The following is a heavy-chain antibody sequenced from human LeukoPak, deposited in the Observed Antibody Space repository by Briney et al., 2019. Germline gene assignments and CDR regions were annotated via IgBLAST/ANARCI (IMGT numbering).Heavy chain of an antibody. CDR2: IKQDGSEK. V-gene: IGHV3-7*01. CDR3: ARDLTQQLVVLYYYGMDV. Sequence: GGSLRLSCAASGFTFSSYWMSWVRQAPGKGLEWVANIKQDGSEKYYVDSVKGRFTISRDNAKNSLYLQMNSLRAEDTAVYYCARDLTQQLVVLYYYGMDVWGQGTTVTVSS. J-gene: IGHJ6*02. CDR1: GFTFSSYW. D-gene: IGHD6-13*01.